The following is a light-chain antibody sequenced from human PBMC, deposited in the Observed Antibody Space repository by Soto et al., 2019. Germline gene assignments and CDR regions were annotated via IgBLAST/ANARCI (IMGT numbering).Light chain of an antibody. CDR1: SSNIGSYT. CDR2: SNN. Sequence: QSVLTQPPSASGTPGQRVTISCSGSSSNIGSYTVNWYQHLPGTAPKLLIYSNNQRASGVPDRFSGSKSGTSVSLAISGLQSEDEADYYCATWDDSLNGPLYVFGTGTKVTVL. J-gene: IGLJ1*01. CDR3: ATWDDSLNGPLYV. V-gene: IGLV1-44*01.